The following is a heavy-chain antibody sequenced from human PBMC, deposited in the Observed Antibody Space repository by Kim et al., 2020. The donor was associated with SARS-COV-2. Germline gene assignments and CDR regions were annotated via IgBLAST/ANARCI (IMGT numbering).Heavy chain of an antibody. J-gene: IGHJ4*02. V-gene: IGHV4-31*02. Sequence: NPSLKSRVTISVDTSKNQFSLKLRSVTAADTAVYYCARAPIVVVITHFDYWGQGTLVTVSS. CDR3: ARAPIVVVITHFDY. D-gene: IGHD3-22*01.